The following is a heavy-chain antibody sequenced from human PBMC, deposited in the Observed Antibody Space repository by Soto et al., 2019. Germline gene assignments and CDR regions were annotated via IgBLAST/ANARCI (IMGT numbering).Heavy chain of an antibody. CDR2: INVANGKT. CDR3: ARDSCLSTADPCTSYYAMDV. V-gene: IGHV1-3*01. Sequence: ASVKVSCKASGYTFINSAMHWVRQAPGQGLEWMGWINVANGKTRNSQKFQGRVTISRDTSASTAYMELSSLRSEDTAVYYCARDSCLSTADPCTSYYAMDVWGQGTPVTVSS. J-gene: IGHJ6*02. D-gene: IGHD1-26*01. CDR1: GYTFINSA.